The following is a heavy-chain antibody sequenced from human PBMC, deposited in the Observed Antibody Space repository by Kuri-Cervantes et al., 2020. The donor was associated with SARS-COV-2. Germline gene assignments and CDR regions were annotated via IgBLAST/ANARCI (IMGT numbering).Heavy chain of an antibody. J-gene: IGHJ4*02. CDR1: GFTFSSYV. Sequence: GESQKISCAASGFTFSSYVMHWVRQAPGKGLEWVAVIWYGGSNKYYADSVKGRFTISRDNSKNTLYLQMNSLRAEDTAVYYCAKGHCTNGVCLDYFDYWGQGTMVTVSS. D-gene: IGHD2-8*01. CDR2: IWYGGSNK. CDR3: AKGHCTNGVCLDYFDY. V-gene: IGHV3-30*02.